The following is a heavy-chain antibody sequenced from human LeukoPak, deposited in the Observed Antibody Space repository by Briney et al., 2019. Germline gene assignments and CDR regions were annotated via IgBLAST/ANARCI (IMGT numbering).Heavy chain of an antibody. D-gene: IGHD3-3*01. CDR1: GFTFRSYA. CDR2: ISFDGTNK. J-gene: IGHJ4*02. CDR3: ARPPSIFGVVTTDY. V-gene: IGHV3-30*03. Sequence: PGRSLRLSCAASGFTFRSYAMHWVRQAPGKGLEWVAVISFDGTNKYYADSVKGRFTISRDNSKNTLDLQMNSLTTEDTAVYYCARPPSIFGVVTTDYWGQGSPVIVSS.